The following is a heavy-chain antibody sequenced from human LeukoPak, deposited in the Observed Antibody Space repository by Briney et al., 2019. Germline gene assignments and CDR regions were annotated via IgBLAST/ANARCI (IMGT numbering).Heavy chain of an antibody. V-gene: IGHV3-7*01. CDR2: INHDGSEK. CDR3: ARDRAVAGLCDY. J-gene: IGHJ4*02. D-gene: IGHD6-19*01. Sequence: GGSLRLSCAASGFTVSSNYMSWVRQPPGKGLEWVAHINHDGSEKYYVDSVKGRFTISRDNAKNSLYLQMNSLRVEDTAVYYCARDRAVAGLCDYWGQGTLVTVSS. CDR1: GFTVSSNY.